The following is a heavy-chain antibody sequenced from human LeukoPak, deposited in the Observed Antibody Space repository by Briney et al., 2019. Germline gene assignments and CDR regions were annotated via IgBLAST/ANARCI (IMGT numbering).Heavy chain of an antibody. D-gene: IGHD5-18*01. CDR1: GFTFSSYG. CDR2: IRSDGNNK. J-gene: IGHJ4*02. V-gene: IGHV3-30*02. Sequence: PGGSLRLSCAASGFTFSSYGMHWVRQAPGKGLEWVAFIRSDGNNKYYADSVKGRFTISRDNSKNTLYLQMNSLRSEDTAVYYCAKDGSGYIYSDYWGQGTLVTVSS. CDR3: AKDGSGYIYSDY.